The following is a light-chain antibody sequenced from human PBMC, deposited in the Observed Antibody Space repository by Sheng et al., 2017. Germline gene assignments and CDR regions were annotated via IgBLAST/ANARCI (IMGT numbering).Light chain of an antibody. CDR2: RDN. CDR3: QVWDSNYLV. Sequence: SYDLIQPLSVSVALGQTARITCGGDYIGSKNVHWYHQRPGQAPVMVIYRDNHRPSGIPELFSGSNSGNTATLTISRAQAGDEGDYFCQVWDSNYLVFGGGTKLTVL. CDR1: YIGSKN. V-gene: IGLV3-9*01. J-gene: IGLJ3*02.